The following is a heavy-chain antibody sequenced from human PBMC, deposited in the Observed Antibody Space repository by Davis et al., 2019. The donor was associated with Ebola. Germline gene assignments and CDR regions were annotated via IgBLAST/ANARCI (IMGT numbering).Heavy chain of an antibody. J-gene: IGHJ4*02. CDR3: AKDYTAMVRGCDY. D-gene: IGHD5-18*01. CDR1: GFTFSNYA. Sequence: GESLKISCAASGFTFSNYAMHWVRQAPGKGLEWVTVIAYDGTDKYYADSVKGRFAISRDNSKNTLYLQMNSLRAEDTALYYCAKDYTAMVRGCDYWGQGTLVTVSS. V-gene: IGHV3-30*09. CDR2: IAYDGTDK.